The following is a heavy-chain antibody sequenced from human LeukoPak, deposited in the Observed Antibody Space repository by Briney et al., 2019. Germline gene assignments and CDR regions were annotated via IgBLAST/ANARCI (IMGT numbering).Heavy chain of an antibody. V-gene: IGHV1-18*01. D-gene: IGHD1-26*01. J-gene: IGHJ4*02. CDR2: ISAYNGNT. Sequence: ASVKVSCKASGYTFTSYGISWVRQAPGQGLEWMGWISAYNGNTNYAQKLQGRVTMTTDTSTSTAYMELRSLRSDDTAVDYCARAEWELLPFDYWGQGTLVTVSS. CDR1: GYTFTSYG. CDR3: ARAEWELLPFDY.